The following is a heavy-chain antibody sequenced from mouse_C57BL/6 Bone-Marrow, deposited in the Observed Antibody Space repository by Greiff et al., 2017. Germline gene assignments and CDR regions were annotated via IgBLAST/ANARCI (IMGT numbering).Heavy chain of an antibody. V-gene: IGHV1-81*01. D-gene: IGHD2-4*01. CDR3: AGCDDYDAYWYFDV. CDR1: GYTFKSYG. J-gene: IGHJ1*03. Sequence: QVQLQQSGAELARPGASVKLSCKASGYTFKSYGISWVKQRTGQGLEWIGEIYPRSGNTYYNEKFKGKATLTADKSSSAAYMELSSLTSEVTAVYVCAGCDDYDAYWYFDVWGTGTTVTVSS. CDR2: IYPRSGNT.